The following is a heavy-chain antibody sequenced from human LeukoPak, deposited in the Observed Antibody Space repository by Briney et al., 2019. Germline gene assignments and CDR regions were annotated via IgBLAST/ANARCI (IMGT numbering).Heavy chain of an antibody. D-gene: IGHD6-13*01. CDR2: ISSSSSTI. Sequence: GGSLRLSCAASGFTFSSYSMNWVRQAPGKGLEWVSYISSSSSTIYYADSVKGRFTISRDNAKNSLYLQMSSLRAEDTAVYYCARVIIAAAGFYFDYWGQGTLVTVSS. V-gene: IGHV3-48*04. CDR1: GFTFSSYS. J-gene: IGHJ4*02. CDR3: ARVIIAAAGFYFDY.